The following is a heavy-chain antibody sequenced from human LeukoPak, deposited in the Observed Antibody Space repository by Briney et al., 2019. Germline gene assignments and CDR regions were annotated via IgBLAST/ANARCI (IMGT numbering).Heavy chain of an antibody. V-gene: IGHV3-23*01. J-gene: IGHJ4*02. CDR1: GFTFSDYA. Sequence: PGGSLRLSCAASGFTFSDYAMNWVRQAPGKGLEWVSGISTTDATTSYADSVKGRFTISRDNSKNTLYLQMNSLRAADTAKYYCAEDISGYDSFDYWGQGTQVTVSS. CDR2: ISTTDATT. CDR3: AEDISGYDSFDY. D-gene: IGHD5-12*01.